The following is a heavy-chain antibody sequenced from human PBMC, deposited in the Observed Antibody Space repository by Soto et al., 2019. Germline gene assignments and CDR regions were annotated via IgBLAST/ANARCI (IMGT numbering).Heavy chain of an antibody. CDR2: ISRDGSTK. D-gene: IGHD2-8*02. CDR3: TGEVASGY. J-gene: IGHJ4*02. V-gene: IGHV3-30*03. Sequence: QVQLVESGGGVVQPGRSLRLSCAVSGFTVSTYGMHWVRQAPGKGLEWVAVISRDGSTKYYADSVKGRFTISRDNSRNTLFLEMNNLRGDDMGVYYCTGEVASGYWGQGTLVTVSS. CDR1: GFTVSTYG.